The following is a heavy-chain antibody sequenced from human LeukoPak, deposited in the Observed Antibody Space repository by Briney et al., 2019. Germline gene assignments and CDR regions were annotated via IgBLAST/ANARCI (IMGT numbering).Heavy chain of an antibody. J-gene: IGHJ1*01. D-gene: IGHD3-22*01. Sequence: GESLKISCKGSGYSFTSYWIGWVRQLPGKGLEWMGIIYPGDSDTRYSPSFQGQVTISADKSISTAYLQWSSLKASDTATYYCARLGYDSSAQIQHWGQGTLVTVSS. V-gene: IGHV5-51*01. CDR3: ARLGYDSSAQIQH. CDR2: IYPGDSDT. CDR1: GYSFTSYW.